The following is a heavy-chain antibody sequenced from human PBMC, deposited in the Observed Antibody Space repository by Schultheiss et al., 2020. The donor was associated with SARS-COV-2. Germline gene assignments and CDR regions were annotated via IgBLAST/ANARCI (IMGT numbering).Heavy chain of an antibody. J-gene: IGHJ6*02. CDR3: ARNKKYSGSFIYYYGMDV. CDR1: GGSISSYY. V-gene: IGHV4-4*07. Sequence: SQTLSLTCTVSGGSISSYYWSWIRQPAGKGLEWIGRIYTSGSTNYNPSLKSRVTMSVDTSKNQFSLKLSSVTAADTAVYYCARNKKYSGSFIYYYGMDVWGQGTTVTVS. D-gene: IGHD1-26*01. CDR2: IYTSGST.